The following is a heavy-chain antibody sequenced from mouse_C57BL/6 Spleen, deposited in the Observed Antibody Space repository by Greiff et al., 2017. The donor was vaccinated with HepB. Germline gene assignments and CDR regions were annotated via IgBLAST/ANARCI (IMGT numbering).Heavy chain of an antibody. J-gene: IGHJ4*01. CDR2: IDPSDSYT. D-gene: IGHD1-1*01. Sequence: QVQLQQPGAELVRPGTSVKLSCKASGYTFTSYWMHWVKQRPGQGLEWIGVIDPSDSYTNYNQKFKGKATLTVDTSSSTAYMQLSSLTSEDSAVYYCAINYGSSYGDIDYYAMDYWGQGTSVTVSS. CDR3: AINYGSSYGDIDYYAMDY. CDR1: GYTFTSYW. V-gene: IGHV1-59*01.